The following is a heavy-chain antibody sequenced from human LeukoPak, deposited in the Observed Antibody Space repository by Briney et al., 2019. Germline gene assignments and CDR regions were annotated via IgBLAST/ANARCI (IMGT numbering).Heavy chain of an antibody. CDR3: ARDWDL. V-gene: IGHV3-7*01. J-gene: IGHJ4*02. Sequence: GGSLRLSCAASGFTFSSYWMSWVRQAPGKGLEWVANIKREGSEKKYVDSVKGRFTISRDNAKNSLFLQMNSLRVEDTALYYCARDWDLWGQGTLVTVSS. CDR2: IKREGSEK. CDR1: GFTFSSYW. D-gene: IGHD1-26*01.